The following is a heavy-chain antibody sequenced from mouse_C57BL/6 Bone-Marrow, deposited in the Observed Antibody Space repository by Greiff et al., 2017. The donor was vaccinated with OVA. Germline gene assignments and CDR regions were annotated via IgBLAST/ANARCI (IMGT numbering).Heavy chain of an antibody. CDR3: ARGGYYDYDRGAWFAY. CDR1: GYTFTDYN. J-gene: IGHJ3*01. CDR2: INSNNGGT. V-gene: IGHV1-18*01. D-gene: IGHD2-4*01. Sequence: EVQLQQSGPELAKPGASVKIPCKASGYTFTDYNMDWVKQSHGKSLEWIGDINSNNGGTNYNKKFKGRATLTVDKSSSTAYMELRSLTSEDTAVYYCARGGYYDYDRGAWFAYWGQGTLVTVSA.